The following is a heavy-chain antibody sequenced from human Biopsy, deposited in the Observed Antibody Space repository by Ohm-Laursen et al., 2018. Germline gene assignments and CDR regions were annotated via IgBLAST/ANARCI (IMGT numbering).Heavy chain of an antibody. V-gene: IGHV1-2*02. CDR1: GFSFTGYY. Sequence: SVKVSCKASGFSFTGYYIHWVRQAPGQGLEWMGWISPKSGGTNYAQKFQGNINMTKNTSMSTAYMEMSRLRSDDTAVYYCALQSVAQMKNFDYWGQGTLVTVSS. J-gene: IGHJ4*02. CDR3: ALQSVAQMKNFDY. CDR2: ISPKSGGT. D-gene: IGHD6-19*01.